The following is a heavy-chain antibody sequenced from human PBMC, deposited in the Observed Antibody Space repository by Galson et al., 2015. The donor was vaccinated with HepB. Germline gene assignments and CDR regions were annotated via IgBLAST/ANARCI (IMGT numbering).Heavy chain of an antibody. CDR2: INPYNGNT. Sequence: SVKFSCKASGYTFSTYGFTWVRQAPGQGPEWMGWINPYNGNTKYAQKFQGRVTLTTDTSTSTAYMEMRSLRSDDTAVYYCARNRIGDRWSGYYKDLDAFDLWGQGTLVTVSS. CDR3: ARNRIGDRWSGYYKDLDAFDL. CDR1: GYTFSTYG. V-gene: IGHV1-18*01. D-gene: IGHD3-3*01. J-gene: IGHJ3*01.